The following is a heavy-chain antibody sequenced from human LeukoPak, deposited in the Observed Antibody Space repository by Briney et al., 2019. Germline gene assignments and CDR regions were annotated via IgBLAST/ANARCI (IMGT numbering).Heavy chain of an antibody. Sequence: SETLSLTCAVSGGSISSSNWWSWVRQPPGEGLEWIGEIYHSGSTNYNPSLKSRVTISVDKSKNQFSLKLSSVTAADTAVYYCARGSQRWLPFEYFQHWGQGTLVTVSS. J-gene: IGHJ1*01. CDR3: ARGSQRWLPFEYFQH. V-gene: IGHV4-4*02. CDR2: IYHSGST. D-gene: IGHD5-24*01. CDR1: GGSISSSNW.